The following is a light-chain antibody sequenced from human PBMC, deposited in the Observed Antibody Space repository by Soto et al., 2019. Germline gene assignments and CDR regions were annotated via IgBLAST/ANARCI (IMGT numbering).Light chain of an antibody. V-gene: IGKV3-20*01. CDR1: QSVNSRY. CDR3: QQYGSSPWT. J-gene: IGKJ1*01. CDR2: GAS. Sequence: EIVLTQSPGTLSLSPGERATLSCRASQSVNSRYLAWYQKKPGQAPRLLIYGASSRATGIPDRFSGSGSGTDFTLTISRLEPEDFAVYYCQQYGSSPWTFGQGTKVEVK.